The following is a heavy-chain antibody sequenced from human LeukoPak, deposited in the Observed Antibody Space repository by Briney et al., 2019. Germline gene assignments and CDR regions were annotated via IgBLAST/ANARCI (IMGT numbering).Heavy chain of an antibody. D-gene: IGHD2-15*01. J-gene: IGHJ5*02. Sequence: GGSLRLSCAASGFTFSTYSMNWVRQAPGKGLEWVSSISSGGRFIYYADSVKGRFTISRDNAKNSLYLQMNSVRAEDTALYYCARCSGGSCYHSDDHWGQGTLVTAS. V-gene: IGHV3-21*01. CDR3: ARCSGGSCYHSDDH. CDR1: GFTFSTYS. CDR2: ISSGGRFI.